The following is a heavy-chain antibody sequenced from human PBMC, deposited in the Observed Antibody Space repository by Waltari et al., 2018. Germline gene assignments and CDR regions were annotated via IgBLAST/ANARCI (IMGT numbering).Heavy chain of an antibody. D-gene: IGHD1-26*01. Sequence: EVQLVESGGGLIQPGGSLRLSCAASGFTVSSNYMSWVRQAPGKGVEWVAVIYRGGSKYYADSGKGRFTISRDNSKNTLYLQMNSLRAEDTAVYYCAISGRWFPDYWGQGTLVTVSS. CDR1: GFTVSSNY. CDR2: IYRGGSK. J-gene: IGHJ4*02. CDR3: AISGRWFPDY. V-gene: IGHV3-53*01.